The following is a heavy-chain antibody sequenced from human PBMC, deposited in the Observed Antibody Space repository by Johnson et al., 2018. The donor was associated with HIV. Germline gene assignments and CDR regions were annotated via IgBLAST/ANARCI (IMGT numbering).Heavy chain of an antibody. V-gene: IGHV3-66*01. CDR3: ARERWSGELPVAFDI. CDR1: GFTVSGNY. Sequence: VQLVESGGGLVQPGGSLRLSCAASGFTVSGNYMTWVRQAPGKGLEWVSVIYSGGSTYYADSVKGRFTISRDKSKTTLYLQMNSLRAEDTAVYYCARERWSGELPVAFDIWGQGTMVTVSS. J-gene: IGHJ3*02. D-gene: IGHD1-26*01. CDR2: IYSGGST.